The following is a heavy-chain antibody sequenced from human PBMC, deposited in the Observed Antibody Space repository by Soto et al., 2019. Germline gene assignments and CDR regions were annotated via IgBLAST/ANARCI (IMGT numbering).Heavy chain of an antibody. V-gene: IGHV3-48*01. CDR1: GFSFSSYS. D-gene: IGHD3-3*01. Sequence: GGSLRLSCAASGFSFSSYSMNWVRQAPGKGLEWISYISSTSSTIYYADSVKGRFTISRDNAKNSLYLQMNSLRAEDTAVYYCARDPRFFLRDVGGKGTTVTVS. CDR2: ISSTSSTI. J-gene: IGHJ6*03. CDR3: ARDPRFFLRDV.